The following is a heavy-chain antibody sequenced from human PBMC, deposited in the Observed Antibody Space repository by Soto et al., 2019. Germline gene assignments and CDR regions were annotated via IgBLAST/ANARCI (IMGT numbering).Heavy chain of an antibody. CDR3: ARTRNGWVDDSFDS. V-gene: IGHV3-30*04. CDR2: VSRDGSYI. D-gene: IGHD3-3*01. Sequence: GGSLRLSCAASGFTFSRHAIHWGRLTPGRGLEWVLAVSRDGSYIYYTDCVKGRFTISRDNSKNTVFVQMNRLIPDDTALYFCARTRNGWVDDSFDSWGQGTRVTVSS. CDR1: GFTFSRHA. J-gene: IGHJ5*01.